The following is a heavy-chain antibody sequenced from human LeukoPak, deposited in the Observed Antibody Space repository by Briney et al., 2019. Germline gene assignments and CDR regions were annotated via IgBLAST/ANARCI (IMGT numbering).Heavy chain of an antibody. V-gene: IGHV1-24*01. Sequence: PAASVKVSCKVSGYTLTELSMHWVRQAPGKGLEWMRGFDPEDGETTYAQKFQGRVTTTEDTSTDTAYMELSSLSSEDAAVYYCATATHHFYMDVWGKGTTVTVSS. CDR1: GYTLTELS. CDR2: FDPEDGET. CDR3: ATATHHFYMDV. J-gene: IGHJ6*03.